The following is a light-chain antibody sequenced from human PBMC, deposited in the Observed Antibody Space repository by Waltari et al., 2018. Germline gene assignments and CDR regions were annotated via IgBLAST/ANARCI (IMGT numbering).Light chain of an antibody. CDR2: GDN. CDR3: QSYDIRLSGLL. Sequence: QSVLTQPPSVSGAPGQSVTTPCTGSSTNIEAADGVDWYQQLPGSAPKLLSYGDNKRPSGVPDRFSGSKSGTSASLAISGLQAEDEADYYCQSYDIRLSGLLFGGGTKLTV. CDR1: STNIEAADG. V-gene: IGLV1-40*01. J-gene: IGLJ3*02.